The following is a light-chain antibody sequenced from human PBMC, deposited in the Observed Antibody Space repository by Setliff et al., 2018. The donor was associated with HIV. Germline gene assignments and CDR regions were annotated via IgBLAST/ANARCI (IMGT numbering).Light chain of an antibody. J-gene: IGLJ3*02. CDR3: SSYTTFSSFLV. CDR1: SRDVGGYDF. CDR2: VVN. Sequence: QSVLTQPASVSGSTGKSISISCTGTSRDVGGYDFVAWYQHQPGKAPKLMIYVVNKRSSGVTNRFSGSKSGYTASLTISGLQAEDEDDDFCSSYTTFSSFLVFFGGTKVTVL. V-gene: IGLV2-14*03.